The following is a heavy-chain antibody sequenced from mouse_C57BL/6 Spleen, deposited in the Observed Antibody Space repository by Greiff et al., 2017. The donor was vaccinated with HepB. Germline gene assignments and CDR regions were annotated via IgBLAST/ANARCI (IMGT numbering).Heavy chain of an antibody. J-gene: IGHJ1*03. CDR3: ARRWYDYEYWYFDV. Sequence: VQLKESGGGLVKPGGSLKLSCAASGFTFSSYAMSWVRQTPEKRLEWVATISDGGSYTYYPDNVKGRFTISRDNAKNNLYLQMSHLKSEDTAMYYCARRWYDYEYWYFDVWGTGTTVTVSS. CDR1: GFTFSSYA. CDR2: ISDGGSYT. V-gene: IGHV5-4*01. D-gene: IGHD2-4*01.